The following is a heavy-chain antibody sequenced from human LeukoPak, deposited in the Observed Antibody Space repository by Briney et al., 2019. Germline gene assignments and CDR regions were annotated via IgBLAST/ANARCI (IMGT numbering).Heavy chain of an antibody. CDR1: GFTVSNNY. D-gene: IGHD1-7*01. J-gene: IGHJ6*02. CDR2: IYSGGST. V-gene: IGHV3-66*04. CDR3: ARRSSGVDWNYVPYYGMDV. Sequence: GGSLRLSCAASGFTVSNNYMSWVRQAPGKGLEWVSVIYSGGSTYYADSVKGRFTISRDNSKNTLYLQMNSLRAEDTAVYYCARRSSGVDWNYVPYYGMDVWGQGTTVSVSS.